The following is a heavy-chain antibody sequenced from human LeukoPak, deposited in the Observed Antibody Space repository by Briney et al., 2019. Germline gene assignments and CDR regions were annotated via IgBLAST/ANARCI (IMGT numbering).Heavy chain of an antibody. D-gene: IGHD2-15*01. CDR1: GFTLGSYA. V-gene: IGHV3-7*01. J-gene: IGHJ3*02. CDR3: AREKRDCSGGSCYGAFDI. CDR2: IKQDGSEK. Sequence: GGSLRLSCAASGFTLGSYAMSWVRQAPGKGLEWVANIKQDGSEKYYVDSVKGRFTISRDNAKNSLYLQMNSLRAEDTAVYYCAREKRDCSGGSCYGAFDIWGQGTMVTVSS.